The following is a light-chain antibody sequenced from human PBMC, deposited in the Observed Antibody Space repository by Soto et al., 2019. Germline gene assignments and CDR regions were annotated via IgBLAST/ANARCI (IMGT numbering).Light chain of an antibody. CDR3: QSYDSSLSGWV. CDR1: SSNIGAGYD. Sequence: QSVLTQPPSVSGAPGQRVTISCTESSSNIGAGYDVHWYQQLPGTAPKLLIYDNSNRPSGVPDRFSGSKSGTSASLAITGLQAEDEAYYYCQSYDSSLSGWVFGGGTKVTVL. J-gene: IGLJ3*02. V-gene: IGLV1-40*01. CDR2: DNS.